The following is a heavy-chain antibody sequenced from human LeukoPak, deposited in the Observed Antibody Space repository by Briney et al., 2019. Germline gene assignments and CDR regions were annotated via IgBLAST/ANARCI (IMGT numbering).Heavy chain of an antibody. Sequence: ASVKVSCKASGYTFTSYAMHWVRQAPGQRLEWMGWINAGNGNTKYSQKFQGRVTITRDTSASTAYMELSSLRSEDTAVYYCARESYGGNSGYYFDYWGQGTLVTVSS. CDR2: INAGNGNT. D-gene: IGHD4-23*01. CDR1: GYTFTSYA. CDR3: ARESYGGNSGYYFDY. V-gene: IGHV1-3*01. J-gene: IGHJ4*02.